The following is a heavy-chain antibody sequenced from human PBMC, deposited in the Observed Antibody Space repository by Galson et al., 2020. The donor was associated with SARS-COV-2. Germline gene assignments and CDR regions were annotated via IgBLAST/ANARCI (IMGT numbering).Heavy chain of an antibody. CDR3: AKVGGVAVAGLDY. Sequence: TGGSLRLSCAASGFTFSSYGMHWVRQAPGKGLEWVAVISYDGSNKYYAESVKGRFTISRDNSKNTLYLQMNSLRAEDTAVYYCAKVGGVAVAGLDYWGQGTLVTVSS. J-gene: IGHJ4*02. D-gene: IGHD6-19*01. V-gene: IGHV3-30*18. CDR1: GFTFSSYG. CDR2: ISYDGSNK.